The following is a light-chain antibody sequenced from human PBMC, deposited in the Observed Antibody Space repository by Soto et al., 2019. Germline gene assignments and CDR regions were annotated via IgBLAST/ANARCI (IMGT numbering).Light chain of an antibody. CDR2: DVY. J-gene: IGLJ2*01. V-gene: IGLV2-14*01. CDR1: SSDVGGYDY. CDR3: SSYTTTSTVV. Sequence: QSVLTQPASVSGSPGQSITISCTGTSSDVGGYDYVSWFQQYPGKAPSLMLYDVYRRPSGVSYRFSGSKSGNTASLTISGLRAEDEADYYCSSYTTTSTVVFGGGTKLTVL.